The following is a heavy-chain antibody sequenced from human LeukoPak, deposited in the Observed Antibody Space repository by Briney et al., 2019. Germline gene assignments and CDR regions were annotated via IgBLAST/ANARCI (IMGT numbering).Heavy chain of an antibody. J-gene: IGHJ4*02. D-gene: IGHD3-9*01. CDR3: ARSKGNDILPSRGY. CDR1: GYTFPRSA. CDR2: INAGNGNT. Sequence: ASVKVSGKASGYTFPRSAMHWVPKAPGQRLEWMGWINAGNGNTKYSQKFQGRVTITRDTSASTAYMELSSLRSEDTAVYYCARSKGNDILPSRGYWGQGTLVTVSS. V-gene: IGHV1-3*01.